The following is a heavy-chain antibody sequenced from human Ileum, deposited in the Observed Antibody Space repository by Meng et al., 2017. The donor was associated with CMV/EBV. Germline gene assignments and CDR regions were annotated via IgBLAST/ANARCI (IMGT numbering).Heavy chain of an antibody. CDR3: ARLSRASDFDFWSGIGWFDY. CDR1: DDYG. Sequence: DDYGMNWVRQAPGKGLEWVSDISWNGVDTHYADSVKGRFTISRENAKNTLYLQMNSLRAEDTAVYYCARLSRASDFDFWSGIGWFDYWGQGTLVTVSS. CDR2: ISWNGVDT. D-gene: IGHD3-3*01. J-gene: IGHJ4*02. V-gene: IGHV3-20*03.